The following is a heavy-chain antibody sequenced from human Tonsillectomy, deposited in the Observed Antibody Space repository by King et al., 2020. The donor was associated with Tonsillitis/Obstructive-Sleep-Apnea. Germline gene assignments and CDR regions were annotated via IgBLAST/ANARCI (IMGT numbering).Heavy chain of an antibody. V-gene: IGHV4-59*01. Sequence: HVQLQESGPGLVKPSETLSLTCTVSGGSISSYYWSWIRQPPGKGLEWIGYIHYSGSTNYNPSLKSRVTISVDTSKNQFSLKLSSVTAADTAVYYCARDMVLEAGGDAFDIWGQGTMVTVSS. D-gene: IGHD2-8*01. J-gene: IGHJ3*02. CDR3: ARDMVLEAGGDAFDI. CDR1: GGSISSYY. CDR2: IHYSGST.